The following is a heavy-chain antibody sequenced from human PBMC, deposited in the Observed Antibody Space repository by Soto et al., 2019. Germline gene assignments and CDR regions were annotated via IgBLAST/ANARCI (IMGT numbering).Heavy chain of an antibody. J-gene: IGHJ4*02. CDR3: ARGEANGDY. V-gene: IGHV1-18*01. Sequence: QVQLLQSGAEVKKPGASVKVSCKASGYTFTRYGFSWVRQAPGQWLEWMGWINAYNGNTNYAHKIQGRLTMTTDTSTSTAYMELRSLRSHDTAVYYCARGEANGDYWGQGTLVTVSS. CDR2: INAYNGNT. CDR1: GYTFTRYG.